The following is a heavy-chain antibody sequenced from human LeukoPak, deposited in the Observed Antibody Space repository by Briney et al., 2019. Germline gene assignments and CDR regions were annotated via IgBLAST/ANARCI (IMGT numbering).Heavy chain of an antibody. D-gene: IGHD3-16*01. V-gene: IGHV3-23*01. J-gene: IGHJ4*02. CDR3: AKDGGGRSRERPVAYFDY. CDR2: ISGSGGST. CDR1: GFTFSSYA. Sequence: GSLRLSCAASGFTFSSYAMSWVRQAPGKGLEWVSAISGSGGSTYYADSAKGRFTISRDNSKNTLYLQMNSLTAEDTAVYYCAKDGGGRSRERPVAYFDYWGQGTLVTVSS.